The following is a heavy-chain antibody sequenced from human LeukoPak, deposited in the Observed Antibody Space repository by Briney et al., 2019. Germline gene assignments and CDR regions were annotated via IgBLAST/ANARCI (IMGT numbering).Heavy chain of an antibody. D-gene: IGHD4-23*01. CDR2: IYDSGST. Sequence: SETLSLTCTVSGGSIRSSYYYWGWIRQPPGKGLEWIGSIYDSGSTYYNPSLKSRVTISVDTSKNQFSLKLSSVTAADTAVYYCARGVATVVTRVRNAFDIWGQGTMVTVSS. J-gene: IGHJ3*02. CDR1: GGSIRSSYYY. V-gene: IGHV4-39*07. CDR3: ARGVATVVTRVRNAFDI.